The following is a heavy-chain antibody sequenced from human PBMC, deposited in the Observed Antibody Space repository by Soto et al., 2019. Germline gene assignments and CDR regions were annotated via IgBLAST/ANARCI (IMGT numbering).Heavy chain of an antibody. CDR3: ASRTSPRNKYYSHYGLDV. CDR2: ISSSGSYI. Sequence: EVQLVESGGGLVKPGGSLRLPCAASGFPFSSYTMNWVRQAPGKGLEWVSSISSSGSYIYDADSVKGRFNISRDYAKNHLYLKMNGPRAEETAVYYCASRTSPRNKYYSHYGLDVWGQGTTVSVSS. J-gene: IGHJ6*02. V-gene: IGHV3-21*01. CDR1: GFPFSSYT.